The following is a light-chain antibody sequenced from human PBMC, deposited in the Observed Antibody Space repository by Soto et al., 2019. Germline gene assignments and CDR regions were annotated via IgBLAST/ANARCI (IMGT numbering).Light chain of an antibody. CDR1: SSDVAVYQY. V-gene: IGLV2-8*01. CDR2: EVN. Sequence: QSALTQPPSASGSPGQSVTISCTGTSSDVAVYQYVSWYQQHPGKDPKLMIYEVNKRPSGVPDRFSGSKSGRAASLTVSGLQHEDEADYYCSSYAGSSTYVFGTGTKLTVL. J-gene: IGLJ1*01. CDR3: SSYAGSSTYV.